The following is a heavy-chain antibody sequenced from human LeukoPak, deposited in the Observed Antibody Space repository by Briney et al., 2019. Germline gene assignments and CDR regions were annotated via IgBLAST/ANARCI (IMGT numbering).Heavy chain of an antibody. Sequence: GESLKISCKGSGYSFTTYWIGWVRQMPGKGLEWMGIIFPGDSETIYSPSFQGQVTISADKSISTAYLQWSSLKASDTAMYYCARRTDYYGSGSYSFLLDYWGQGTLVTVSS. CDR1: GYSFTTYW. CDR3: ARRTDYYGSGSYSFLLDY. J-gene: IGHJ4*02. D-gene: IGHD3-10*01. CDR2: IFPGDSET. V-gene: IGHV5-51*01.